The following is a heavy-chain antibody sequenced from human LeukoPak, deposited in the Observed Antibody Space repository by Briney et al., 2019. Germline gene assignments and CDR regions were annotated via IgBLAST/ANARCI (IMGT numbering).Heavy chain of an antibody. Sequence: PGGSLRLSCVASGFPFSSYWMTWVRQAPGKGLEWVSAISGSGGSTYYADSVKGRFTISRDNSKNTLYLQMNSLRAEDTAVYYCAKAEIDSYYDFWSGPFATNYYYYGMDVWGQGTTVTVSS. V-gene: IGHV3-23*01. CDR3: AKAEIDSYYDFWSGPFATNYYYYGMDV. D-gene: IGHD3-3*01. CDR1: GFPFSSYW. J-gene: IGHJ6*02. CDR2: ISGSGGST.